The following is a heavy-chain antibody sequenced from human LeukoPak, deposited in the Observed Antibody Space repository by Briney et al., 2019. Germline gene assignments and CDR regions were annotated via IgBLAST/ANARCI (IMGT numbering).Heavy chain of an antibody. D-gene: IGHD3-22*01. CDR3: ARDRPSRYYYDSSGYYTT. CDR2: ISAYNGNT. CDR1: GYTFTSYG. J-gene: IGHJ5*02. Sequence: ASVKVSCKASGYTFTSYGISWVRQAPGQGPEWMGWISAYNGNTNYAQKLQGRVTMTTDTSTSTAYMELRSLRSDDTAVYYCARDRPSRYYYDSSGYYTTWGQGTLVTVSS. V-gene: IGHV1-18*01.